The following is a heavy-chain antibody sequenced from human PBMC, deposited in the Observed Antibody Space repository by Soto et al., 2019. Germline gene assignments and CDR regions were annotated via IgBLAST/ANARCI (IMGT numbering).Heavy chain of an antibody. Sequence: SETLSLTCAVYGGSFSGDYWSWIRPPPWKGLEWIGEINHSGSTNYNPPLKSRVTISVDTSKNQLSLKLSSVTAADTAVYYCARGSEGSPTPRWFDPWGQGTLVTVSS. CDR3: ARGSEGSPTPRWFDP. J-gene: IGHJ5*02. CDR2: INHSGST. CDR1: GGSFSGDY. D-gene: IGHD2-15*01. V-gene: IGHV4-34*01.